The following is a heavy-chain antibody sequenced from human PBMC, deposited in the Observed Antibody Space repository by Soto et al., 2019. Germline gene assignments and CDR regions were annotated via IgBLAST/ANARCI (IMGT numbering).Heavy chain of an antibody. CDR3: VGDQDVHTPMVHGNY. V-gene: IGHV3-48*02. J-gene: IGHJ4*02. CDR2: ISSSKTT. Sequence: EVQLVESGGGLVQPGESLRLSFTASGITFSSYSMNWVRQAPGKGLEWLSYISSSKTTYADSVKGRFTISRDNAKNSVYLQINSLIDEDTAVYYCVGDQDVHTPMVHGNYWGRGTRVTVSS. CDR1: GITFSSYS. D-gene: IGHD5-18*01.